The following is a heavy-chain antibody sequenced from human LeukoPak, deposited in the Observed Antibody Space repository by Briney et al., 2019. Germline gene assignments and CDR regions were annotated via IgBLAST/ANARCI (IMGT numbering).Heavy chain of an antibody. J-gene: IGHJ5*02. V-gene: IGHV5-51*01. CDR2: IYPGDSDT. CDR3: ARQGVSIAAAGRTENWFDP. D-gene: IGHD6-13*01. Sequence: GESLKISCKGSGYSFTSYWIGWVRQMPGKGLEWMGIIYPGDSDTRYSPSFQGQVTISADKSISTAYLQWSSLKASDTAMYYCARQGVSIAAAGRTENWFDPWGQGTLVTVSS. CDR1: GYSFTSYW.